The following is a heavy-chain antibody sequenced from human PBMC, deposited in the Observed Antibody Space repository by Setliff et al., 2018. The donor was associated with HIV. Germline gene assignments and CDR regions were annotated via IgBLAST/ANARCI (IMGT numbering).Heavy chain of an antibody. CDR3: ATRGRDLGFDY. D-gene: IGHD1-1*01. CDR2: IIPILGIA. Sequence: ASVKVSCKASGGTFSSYAISWVRQAPGQGLEWMGGIIPILGIANYAQKFQGRVTITADESTSTAYMELSSLRSEDTAMYYCATRGRDLGFDYWGQGTLVTVSS. V-gene: IGHV1-69*10. CDR1: GGTFSSYA. J-gene: IGHJ4*02.